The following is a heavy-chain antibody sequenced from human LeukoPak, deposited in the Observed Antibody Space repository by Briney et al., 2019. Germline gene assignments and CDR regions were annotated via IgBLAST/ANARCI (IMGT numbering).Heavy chain of an antibody. Sequence: PGGSLRLSCAASGCTFSDHYMIWLRQAPGKGLEAISYISHNGETKYYADSVKGRLSISRDNAKSSLYLQMNSLRVEDTAVYYCARDRHGYFDYWGQGTLVTVSS. D-gene: IGHD6-13*01. CDR3: ARDRHGYFDY. V-gene: IGHV3-11*01. CDR1: GCTFSDHY. CDR2: ISHNGETK. J-gene: IGHJ4*02.